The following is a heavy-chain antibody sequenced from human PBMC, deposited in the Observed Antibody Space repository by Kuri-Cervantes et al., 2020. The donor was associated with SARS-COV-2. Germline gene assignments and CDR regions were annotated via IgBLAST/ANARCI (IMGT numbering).Heavy chain of an antibody. V-gene: IGHV3-33*08. CDR2: IWYDGSNK. CDR3: ATDRDGFHDF. Sequence: GGSLRLSCAASGFTFSSYGMHWVRQAPGKGLEWVAVIWYDGSNKYYADSVKGRFTISRDNSQNTLYLQMQSLRSEDTGMYYCATDRDGFHDFWGQGTLVNVSS. J-gene: IGHJ4*02. CDR1: GFTFSSYG. D-gene: IGHD3-10*01.